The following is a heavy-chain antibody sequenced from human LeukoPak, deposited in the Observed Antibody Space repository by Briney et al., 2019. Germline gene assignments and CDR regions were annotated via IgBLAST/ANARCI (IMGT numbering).Heavy chain of an antibody. Sequence: GRSLRLSCAASGFTFSSYSMNWVREAPGKGLEWVSSISSSSSYIYYADSVKGRFTISRDNAKNSLYLQMNSLRAEDTAVYYCLGIYGSGSYYVDYWGQGTLVTVSS. CDR3: LGIYGSGSYYVDY. CDR2: ISSSSSYI. V-gene: IGHV3-21*01. J-gene: IGHJ4*02. CDR1: GFTFSSYS. D-gene: IGHD3-10*01.